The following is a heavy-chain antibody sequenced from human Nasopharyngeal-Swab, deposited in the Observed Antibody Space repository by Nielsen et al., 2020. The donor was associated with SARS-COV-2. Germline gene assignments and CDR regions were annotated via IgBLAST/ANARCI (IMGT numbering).Heavy chain of an antibody. CDR1: GGSISSSSYY. Sequence: SETLSLTCTVSGGSISSSSYYWGWIRQPPGKGLEWIGSIYYSGSTYYNPSLKSRVTISVDTSKNQFSLKLSSVTAADTAVYYCARETFVGGSYYLSDAFDIWGQGTMVTVSS. CDR3: ARETFVGGSYYLSDAFDI. CDR2: IYYSGST. V-gene: IGHV4-39*02. D-gene: IGHD1-26*01. J-gene: IGHJ3*02.